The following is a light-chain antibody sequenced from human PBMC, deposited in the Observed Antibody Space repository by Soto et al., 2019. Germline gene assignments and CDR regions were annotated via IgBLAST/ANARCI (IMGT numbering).Light chain of an antibody. CDR3: QQLNTYPFT. CDR2: DAF. J-gene: IGKJ4*02. CDR1: QDISNH. V-gene: IGKV1-9*01. Sequence: DIQLTQSPSFLSASVGDRVTITCRASQDISNHLVWYQQKPGKAPNLLLYDAFTLQSGVPSTFSGSRSGTEFTLTISSLQPGDFATYYCQQLNTYPFTFGGGTKVDIK.